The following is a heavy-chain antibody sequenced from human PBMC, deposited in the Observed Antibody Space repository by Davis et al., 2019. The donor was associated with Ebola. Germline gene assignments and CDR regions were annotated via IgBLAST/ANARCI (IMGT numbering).Heavy chain of an antibody. J-gene: IGHJ2*01. CDR2: IWYDGSNK. Sequence: PGGSLRLSCAASGFTFSSYGMHWVRQAPGKGLEWVAVIWYDGSNKYYADSVKGRFTISRDNAKNSLYLQMNSLRAEDTAVYYCAREKRHLGELSPNWYFDLWGRGTLVTVSS. CDR3: AREKRHLGELSPNWYFDL. V-gene: IGHV3-33*01. CDR1: GFTFSSYG. D-gene: IGHD3-16*02.